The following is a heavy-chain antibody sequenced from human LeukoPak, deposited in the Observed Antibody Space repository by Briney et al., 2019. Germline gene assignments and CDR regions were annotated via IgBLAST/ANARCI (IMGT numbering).Heavy chain of an antibody. CDR1: GYTLTGYY. D-gene: IGHD3-22*01. Sequence: ASVKVSCKTSGYTLTGYYIHLVRQAPGQGLEWMGWINPYSGGTNYSQKFQGRVTMTGDTSISTAYMELIRLSADDMAVYCFLRDSGGIVVLSDYWGQGTPVTVSS. CDR3: LRDSGGIVVLSDY. CDR2: INPYSGGT. V-gene: IGHV1-2*02. J-gene: IGHJ4*02.